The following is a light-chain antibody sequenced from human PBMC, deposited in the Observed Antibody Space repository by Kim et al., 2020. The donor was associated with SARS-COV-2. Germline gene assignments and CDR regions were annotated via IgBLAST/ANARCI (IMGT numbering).Light chain of an antibody. CDR2: GTS. Sequence: PGESATLSSKDRQSVSSSYFAWYPQNPGQAPRLLIYGTSNRATGIPDRFSGSGSETDFTLTISRLEPEDFAVYYCQQYGSSPLTFGGGTKVDIK. CDR3: QQYGSSPLT. V-gene: IGKV3-20*01. J-gene: IGKJ4*01. CDR1: QSVSSSY.